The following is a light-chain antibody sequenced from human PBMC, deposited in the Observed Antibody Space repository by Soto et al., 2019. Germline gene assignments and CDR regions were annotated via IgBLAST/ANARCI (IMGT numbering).Light chain of an antibody. Sequence: DIVMTQSPLSLPVTPGEPASISCRSSESLLHSNGYNYLDWYLQKPGQSPQLLIFLGSNRASGVPDRFIGSGSGTDFTLKISRVEAEDVGVYYCMQALLSPWTFGQWTKVDIK. CDR1: ESLLHSNGYNY. CDR2: LGS. J-gene: IGKJ1*01. V-gene: IGKV2-28*01. CDR3: MQALLSPWT.